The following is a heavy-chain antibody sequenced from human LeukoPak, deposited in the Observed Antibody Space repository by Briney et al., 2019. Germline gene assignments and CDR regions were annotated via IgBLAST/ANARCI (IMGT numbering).Heavy chain of an antibody. CDR1: GGSISSYY. CDR3: ARGNYYDSSGYSPYWYFDL. CDR2: IYYSGST. J-gene: IGHJ2*01. V-gene: IGHV4-59*01. Sequence: PSEVLSLTCTVSGGSISSYYWSWIRQPPGKGLEWIGYIYYSGSTNYNPSLKSRVTISVDTSKNQFSLKLSSVTAADTAVYYCARGNYYDSSGYSPYWYFDLWGRGTLVTVSS. D-gene: IGHD3-22*01.